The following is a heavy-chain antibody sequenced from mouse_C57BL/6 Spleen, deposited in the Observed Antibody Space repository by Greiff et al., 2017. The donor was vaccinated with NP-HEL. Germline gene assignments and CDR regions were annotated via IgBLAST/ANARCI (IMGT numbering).Heavy chain of an antibody. CDR1: GFNIKDDY. Sequence: EVQLQHSGAELVRPGASVKLSCTASGFNIKDDYMHWVKQRPEQGLEWIGWIDPENGDTEYASKFQGKATITAYTSSNTAYLQLSSLTSEDTAVYYCTPGAMDYWGQGTSVTVSS. CDR3: TPGAMDY. V-gene: IGHV14-4*01. J-gene: IGHJ4*01. CDR2: IDPENGDT.